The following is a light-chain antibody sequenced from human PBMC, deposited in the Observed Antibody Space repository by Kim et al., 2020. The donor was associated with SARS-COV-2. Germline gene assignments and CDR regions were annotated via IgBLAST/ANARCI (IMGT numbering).Light chain of an antibody. CDR3: NSRDSSGNHLV. CDR1: SLRSYY. CDR2: AKD. J-gene: IGLJ2*01. Sequence: ALGQTVRITCQGDSLRSYYANWYQQKPGQAPALVIFAKDNRPSGIPDRFSGSSSGNTASLTITGAQAEDEADYYCNSRDSSGNHLVFGGGTELTVL. V-gene: IGLV3-19*01.